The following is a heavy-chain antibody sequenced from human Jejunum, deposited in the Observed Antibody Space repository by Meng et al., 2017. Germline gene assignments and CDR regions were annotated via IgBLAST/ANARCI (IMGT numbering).Heavy chain of an antibody. CDR2: INWNSYNT. V-gene: IGHV3-20*04. D-gene: IGHD6-13*01. Sequence: GESLKIFCAASGFTFDDYVMGWVRQAPGKGLEWVSGINWNSYNTYYADAVEGRFSISRDNAKNSLYLQLSSLRVEDTALYYCARRMYSRSEIRYYDSWGQGTLVTVSS. CDR1: GFTFDDYV. J-gene: IGHJ5*01. CDR3: ARRMYSRSEIRYYDS.